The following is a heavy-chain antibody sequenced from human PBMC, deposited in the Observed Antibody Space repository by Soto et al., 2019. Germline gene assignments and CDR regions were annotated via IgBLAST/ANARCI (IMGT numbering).Heavy chain of an antibody. V-gene: IGHV1-69*18. D-gene: IGHD3-10*01. CDR3: ARDGGFGELKY. CDR2: IIPVCGTT. J-gene: IGHJ4*02. Sequence: QVQLVQSGAELKKPGSSVKVSCKASGDTFSGYPINWVRQAPGEGLEWMGRIIPVCGTTNDAQRFEGRVTFTADESTNTAYMELRGLLSEDTAVYYCARDGGFGELKYWGPGTRVTVSS. CDR1: GDTFSGYP.